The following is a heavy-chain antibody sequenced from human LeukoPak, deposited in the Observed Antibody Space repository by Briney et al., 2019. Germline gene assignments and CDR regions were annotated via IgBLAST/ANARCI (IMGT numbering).Heavy chain of an antibody. V-gene: IGHV4-38-2*02. D-gene: IGHD3-10*01. CDR1: GGSISSYY. CDR3: ARERWFGVNYYGMDV. CDR2: IYHSGST. J-gene: IGHJ6*02. Sequence: SETLSLTCTVSGGSISSYYWSWIRQPPGKGLEWIGSIYHSGSTYYNPSLKSRVTISVDTSKNQFSLKLSSVTAADTAVYYCARERWFGVNYYGMDVWGQGTTVTVSS.